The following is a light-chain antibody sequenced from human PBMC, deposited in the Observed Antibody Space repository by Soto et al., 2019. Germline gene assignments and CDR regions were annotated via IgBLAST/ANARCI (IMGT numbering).Light chain of an antibody. J-gene: IGKJ3*01. CDR3: QQFNNYPFT. V-gene: IGKV1D-13*01. CDR2: DAS. Sequence: AIQLTQSPSSLSASVGDRVTITCRASQGISSALAWYQQKPGKAPKLLIYDASSLESGVPSRFSDSGSGTDFTLTISSLQPEDFATYYCQQFNNYPFTFGPGTKSGYQT. CDR1: QGISSA.